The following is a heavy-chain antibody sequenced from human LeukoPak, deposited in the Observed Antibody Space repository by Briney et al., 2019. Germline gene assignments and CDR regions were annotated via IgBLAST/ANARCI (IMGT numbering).Heavy chain of an antibody. J-gene: IGHJ4*02. CDR3: ARGGGQWLPKGNDY. Sequence: EASVKVSCKASGYTLTSYGISWVRQAPGQGLEWMGWISAYNGNTNYAQKLQGRVTMTTDTSTSTAYMELRSLRSDDTAVYYCARGGGQWLPKGNDYWGQGTLVTVSS. V-gene: IGHV1-18*01. CDR1: GYTLTSYG. CDR2: ISAYNGNT. D-gene: IGHD6-19*01.